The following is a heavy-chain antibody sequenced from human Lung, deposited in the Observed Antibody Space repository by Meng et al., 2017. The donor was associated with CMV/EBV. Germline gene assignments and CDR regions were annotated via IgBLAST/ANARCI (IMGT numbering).Heavy chain of an antibody. D-gene: IGHD6-13*01. CDR2: IIPILGIA. CDR1: GGTFSSYA. J-gene: IGHJ5*02. Sequence: SGGTFSSYASSWVRQAPGQGLEWMGGIIPILGIANYAQKFQGRVTITADKSTSTAYMELSSLRSEDTAVYYCARESRGAAAGWRWFDPWGQGTLVTVSS. CDR3: ARESRGAAAGWRWFDP. V-gene: IGHV1-69*10.